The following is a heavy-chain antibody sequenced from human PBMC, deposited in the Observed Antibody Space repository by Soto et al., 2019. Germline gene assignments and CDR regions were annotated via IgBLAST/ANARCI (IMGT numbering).Heavy chain of an antibody. D-gene: IGHD3-9*01. CDR2: TYPEDSQT. V-gene: IGHV5-51*01. CDR1: GYSFTSYW. Sequence: PGESLKISCKASGYSFTSYWIGWVRQISGGGLEWIGITYPEDSQTQYSPSFQGQVTISVDRSISTVYLQWSSLKASDTATYYCARRRYFDTLLDPWGQGTLVTVS. CDR3: ARRRYFDTLLDP. J-gene: IGHJ5*02.